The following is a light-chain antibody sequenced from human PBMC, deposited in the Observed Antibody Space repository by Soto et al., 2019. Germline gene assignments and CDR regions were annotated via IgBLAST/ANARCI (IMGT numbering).Light chain of an antibody. Sequence: EIVMTQSPATLSVSPRERATLSCRASQSVSSNLAWYQQKPGQAPRLLIYGASTRATGIPARFSGSGSGTEFTLTFSSLQSEDFAVYYCQQHNNWPPLTFGGGTKVEIK. V-gene: IGKV3-15*01. CDR1: QSVSSN. J-gene: IGKJ4*01. CDR2: GAS. CDR3: QQHNNWPPLT.